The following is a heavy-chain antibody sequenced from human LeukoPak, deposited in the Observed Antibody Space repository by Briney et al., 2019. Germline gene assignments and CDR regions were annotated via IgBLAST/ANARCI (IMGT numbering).Heavy chain of an antibody. Sequence: SETLSLTCAVYGGSFSGYYWSWIRQPPGKGLEWIGEINHSGSTNYNPSLKSRVTISVDKSKNQFSLKLSSVTAADTAVYYCVGYEGASWGQGTLVTVSS. CDR3: VGYEGAS. J-gene: IGHJ4*02. CDR2: INHSGST. V-gene: IGHV4-34*01. CDR1: GGSFSGYY. D-gene: IGHD5-18*01.